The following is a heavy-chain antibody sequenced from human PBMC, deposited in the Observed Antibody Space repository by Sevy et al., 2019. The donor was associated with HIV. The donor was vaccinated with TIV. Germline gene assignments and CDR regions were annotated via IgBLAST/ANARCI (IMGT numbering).Heavy chain of an antibody. Sequence: GGSLRLSCAASGFSVSSHAMHGVRQAPGKGLEWVALLSYDGGAQYYVDSVKGRFSISRDNSKNILYLQMNSLRPADTALYYCTRDAGYSVGWYPSNYWGQGTLVTVSS. J-gene: IGHJ4*02. CDR1: GFSVSSHA. D-gene: IGHD6-19*01. V-gene: IGHV3-30*04. CDR2: LSYDGGAQ. CDR3: TRDAGYSVGWYPSNY.